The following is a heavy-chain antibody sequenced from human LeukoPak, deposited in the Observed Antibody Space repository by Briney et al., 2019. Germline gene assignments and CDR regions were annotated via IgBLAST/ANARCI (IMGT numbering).Heavy chain of an antibody. J-gene: IGHJ3*02. CDR3: LPLLSRPYVEDGFDI. CDR2: ISSSSSYT. D-gene: IGHD2/OR15-2a*01. Sequence: GGSLRLPWPASGFTVKDYYISWIRQAPGKGLEWVSYISSSSSYTKYADSVKGRFTISRDNARNSLYLQMNSLRAEDTAVYYCLPLLSRPYVEDGFDIWGQGTMVTVSS. V-gene: IGHV3-11*06. CDR1: GFTVKDYY.